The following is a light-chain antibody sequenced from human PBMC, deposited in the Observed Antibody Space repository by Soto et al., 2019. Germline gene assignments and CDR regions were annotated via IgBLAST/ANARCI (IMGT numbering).Light chain of an antibody. V-gene: IGKV3-15*01. CDR2: DAS. CDR1: QSVSNN. J-gene: IGKJ1*01. CDR3: QQYNNWPQWT. Sequence: ILMTQSPATLSVSPGERATLSCRASQSVSNNLAWYQQKPGQAPRLLIYDASTRATGIPARFGGIGSGTEFTLTISGLQSEDFAVYYCQQYNNWPQWTFGQGTKVEIK.